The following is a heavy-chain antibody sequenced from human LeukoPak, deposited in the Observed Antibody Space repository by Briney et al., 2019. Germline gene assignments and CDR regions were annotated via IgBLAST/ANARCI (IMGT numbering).Heavy chain of an antibody. CDR3: ARGPGPDLDY. Sequence: PSETLSLTCAVYGGSFSGYYWSWIRQPPGKGLEWIGEINHSGSTNYNPSLKSRVTISVDTSKNQFSLKLSSVTAADTAVYYCARGPGPDLDYWGQGTLVTVSS. V-gene: IGHV4-34*01. CDR2: INHSGST. D-gene: IGHD3-10*01. J-gene: IGHJ4*02. CDR1: GGSFSGYY.